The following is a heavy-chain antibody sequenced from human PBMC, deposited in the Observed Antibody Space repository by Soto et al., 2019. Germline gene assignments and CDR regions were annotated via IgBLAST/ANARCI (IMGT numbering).Heavy chain of an antibody. Sequence: QVQLVESGGGVVQPGRSLRLSCAASGFTFSSYGMHWVRQAPGKGLEWVAVIWYDGSNKYYADSVKGRFTISRDNSKNSLYLPMNSLRAEDTAVYYCARDFDDRFLEWLPTVWGQGTLVTVSS. J-gene: IGHJ4*02. V-gene: IGHV3-33*01. CDR2: IWYDGSNK. D-gene: IGHD3-3*01. CDR3: ARDFDDRFLEWLPTV. CDR1: GFTFSSYG.